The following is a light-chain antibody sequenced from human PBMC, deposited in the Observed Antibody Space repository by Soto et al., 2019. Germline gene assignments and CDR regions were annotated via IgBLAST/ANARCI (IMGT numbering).Light chain of an antibody. V-gene: IGLV2-14*01. CDR1: SSDVIGSNH. J-gene: IGLJ1*01. CDR2: EVT. Sequence: QSALTRPASVSGSPGQSITISCTGASSDVIGSNHVSWYQHHPGKAPKVIIYEVTYRPSGVSNRFSGSKSGYTASLTISGLQAEDEADYYCNSQTSSGIRVFGTGTKLTVL. CDR3: NSQTSSGIRV.